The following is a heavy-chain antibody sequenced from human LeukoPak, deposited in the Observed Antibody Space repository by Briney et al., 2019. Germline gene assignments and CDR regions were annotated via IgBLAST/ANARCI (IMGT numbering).Heavy chain of an antibody. CDR3: ARCRRWLQTDAFDI. CDR1: GYTFTGYY. Sequence: ASVKVSCKASGYTFTGYYMHWVRQAPGQGLEWMGWINPNSGDTNYAQKFQGRVTMTRDTSVSIAYMELSRLRSDDTAVYYCARCRRWLQTDAFDIWGQGTKVTVSS. J-gene: IGHJ3*02. D-gene: IGHD5-24*01. V-gene: IGHV1-2*02. CDR2: INPNSGDT.